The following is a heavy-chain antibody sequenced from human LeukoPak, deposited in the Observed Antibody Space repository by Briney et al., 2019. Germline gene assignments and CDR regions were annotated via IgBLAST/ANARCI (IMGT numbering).Heavy chain of an antibody. CDR2: INHSGST. V-gene: IGHV4-34*01. Sequence: SETLSLTCAVYGGSFSGYYWSWIRQPPGKGREWIGEINHSGSTNYNPSLKSRVTISVDTSKNQFSLKLSSVTAADTAVYYCARFMVRGVKLRAFDIWGQGKMVTVSS. J-gene: IGHJ3*02. CDR1: GGSFSGYY. CDR3: ARFMVRGVKLRAFDI. D-gene: IGHD3-10*01.